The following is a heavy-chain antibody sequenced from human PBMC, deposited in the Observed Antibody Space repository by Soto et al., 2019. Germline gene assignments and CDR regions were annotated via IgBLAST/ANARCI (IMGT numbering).Heavy chain of an antibody. Sequence: QLLESGGGLVQPGGSLRLSCAASGFTFSDYAMTWVRQAPGKGLEWVSGIIASGTYSKYADSVNGRFTISRDNAKNTLYLQMNGLRVEDTAVYFCAKDPNGHYIGAFDFWGQGTMVTVSS. CDR2: IIASGTYS. J-gene: IGHJ3*01. D-gene: IGHD4-17*01. CDR1: GFTFSDYA. CDR3: AKDPNGHYIGAFDF. V-gene: IGHV3-23*01.